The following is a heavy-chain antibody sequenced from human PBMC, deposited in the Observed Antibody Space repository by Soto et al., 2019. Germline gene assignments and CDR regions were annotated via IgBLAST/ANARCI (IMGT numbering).Heavy chain of an antibody. J-gene: IGHJ1*01. CDR1: AGFTSSGGYY. Sequence: QVQLQESGPGLVKPSQTMSLTCTFSAGFTSSGGYYWSRIRQHPGKGLQWIGYILYSGSTYYNPTIKSRGTISVGTSENEVPVKLSDVTAAGTAVYSCASTPSGWGQGTLVIVPS. V-gene: IGHV4-31*03. D-gene: IGHD2-15*01. CDR3: ASTPSG. CDR2: ILYSGST.